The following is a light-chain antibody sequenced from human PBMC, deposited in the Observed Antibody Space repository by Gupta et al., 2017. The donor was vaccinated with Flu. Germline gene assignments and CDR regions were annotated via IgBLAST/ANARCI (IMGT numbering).Light chain of an antibody. V-gene: IGLV2-11*01. Sequence: QSAPTQPRSVSGSPGQSVTISCTGSSNDVGGSNRVSWYQQRPGKAPKLLRYDVTERPSGVPDRFSGSKSGKTASLTISGLQADDEAYYDCHSYAGRVTLVFGTGTTVTVL. CDR1: SNDVGGSNR. CDR2: DVT. CDR3: HSYAGRVTLV. J-gene: IGLJ1*01.